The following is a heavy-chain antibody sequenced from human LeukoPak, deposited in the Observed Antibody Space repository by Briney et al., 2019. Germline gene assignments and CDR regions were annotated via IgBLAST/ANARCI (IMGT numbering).Heavy chain of an antibody. Sequence: SETLSLTCAVYGGSFSPYYWSWIRQSPGKGLEWIAEIDHRGDTNYNPSVKSRVTISIDTSKNQFSLNMRSLSAADTAVYYCARGATISETGYFDFWGQETLVTVSS. V-gene: IGHV4-34*01. J-gene: IGHJ4*03. CDR2: IDHRGDT. CDR1: GGSFSPYY. D-gene: IGHD5-24*01. CDR3: ARGATISETGYFDF.